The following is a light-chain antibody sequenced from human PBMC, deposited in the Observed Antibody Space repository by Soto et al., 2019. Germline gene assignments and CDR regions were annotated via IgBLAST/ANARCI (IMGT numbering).Light chain of an antibody. Sequence: EIVMTQSPVTLSVSPGERATLSCRASQSVSSNLAWYQQKPGQAPRLLIYDASNRAPGIPARFSGSGSGTDFTLTIASLEPDDFAVFYCQQHSNLPLTFGRGTKVDIK. CDR1: QSVSSN. V-gene: IGKV3-11*01. CDR3: QQHSNLPLT. J-gene: IGKJ4*01. CDR2: DAS.